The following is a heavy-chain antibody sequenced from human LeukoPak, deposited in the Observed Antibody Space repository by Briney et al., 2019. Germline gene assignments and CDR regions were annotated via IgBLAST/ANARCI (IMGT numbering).Heavy chain of an antibody. Sequence: SETESLTCNVSGASISSYYWSWIRQPAGKGLEWIGRIYTSANTNYSPSFKSRATISIDRSKNQFSLNLPSVTAADTAVYYCARDRIWNDAGHDPFDIWGQGIMVTVSS. J-gene: IGHJ3*02. D-gene: IGHD1-1*01. CDR1: GASISSYY. CDR3: ARDRIWNDAGHDPFDI. CDR2: IYTSANT. V-gene: IGHV4-4*07.